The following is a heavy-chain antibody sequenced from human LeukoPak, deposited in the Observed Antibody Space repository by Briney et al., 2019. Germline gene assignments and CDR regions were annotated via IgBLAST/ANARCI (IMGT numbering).Heavy chain of an antibody. J-gene: IGHJ4*02. CDR2: IYPGDSDT. CDR1: GYSFTSYW. D-gene: IGHD6-19*01. V-gene: IGHV5-51*01. CDR3: ARQRQWRDTPKGDFDY. Sequence: GESLKISCKGSGYSFTSYWIGWVRQMPGKGLEWMGIIYPGDSDTRYSPSFQGQVTISADKSISTAYLQWSSLKASDTAVYYCARQRQWRDTPKGDFDYWGQGTLVTVSS.